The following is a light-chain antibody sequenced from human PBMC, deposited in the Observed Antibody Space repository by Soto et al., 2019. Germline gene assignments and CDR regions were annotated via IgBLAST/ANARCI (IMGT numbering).Light chain of an antibody. CDR2: EDN. V-gene: IGLV2-23*01. J-gene: IGLJ2*01. CDR1: STDVGGYNL. Sequence: QSALTQPASVSGSPGQSITISCTGTSTDVGGYNLVSWYQQHPGRAPKLMIYEDNNRPSGVPNRFSASKSGNTASLTISGLQAEDEADYHCCSYAGSTTHVVFGGGTKVTVL. CDR3: CSYAGSTTHVV.